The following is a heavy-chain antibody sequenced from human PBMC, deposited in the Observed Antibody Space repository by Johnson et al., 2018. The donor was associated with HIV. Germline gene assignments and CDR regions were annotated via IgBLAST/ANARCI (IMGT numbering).Heavy chain of an antibody. Sequence: VQLVESGGGLVQPGGSLRLSCAASGFTFSSYWMSWVRQAPGKGLEWVANIKQDGSEKYYVDSVKGRFTISRDNAKSSLYLQMNSLRAEDTAVYYCASLGGSYSLDIWGQGTMVTVSS. CDR2: IKQDGSEK. CDR1: GFTFSSYW. CDR3: ASLGGSYSLDI. J-gene: IGHJ3*02. V-gene: IGHV3-7*05. D-gene: IGHD1-26*01.